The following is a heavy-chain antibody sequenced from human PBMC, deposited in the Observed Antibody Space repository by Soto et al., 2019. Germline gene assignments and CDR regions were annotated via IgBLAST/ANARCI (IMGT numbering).Heavy chain of an antibody. J-gene: IGHJ3*02. V-gene: IGHV4-34*01. CDR2: RSHSGGS. CDR3: ARVERGTATTVVDAFDI. Sequence: QVQLQQWGAGLLKPSETLSLTCAVYGGSVSSGSYYWSWIRQPPGKGLEWIGERSHSGGSHFNPSLKSRVTTSAETSKNESSLKMSAVTAPDPALYYCARVERGTATTVVDAFDIWGPGTMGSVSS. D-gene: IGHD1-1*01. CDR1: GGSVSSGSYY.